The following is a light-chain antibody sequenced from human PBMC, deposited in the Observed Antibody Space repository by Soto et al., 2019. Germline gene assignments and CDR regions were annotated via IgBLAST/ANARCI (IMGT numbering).Light chain of an antibody. CDR3: QQYNSWHQE. Sequence: ETVLTQSPATLSVSPGERVTLSCRASETVSTNLAWYQQRPGQAPRLLIYDVSTGATGIPARFSGRRSGTEFTLTISSLQSEDFGVYYCQQYNSWHQEFGQGTKVDI. CDR1: ETVSTN. J-gene: IGKJ1*01. V-gene: IGKV3-15*01. CDR2: DVS.